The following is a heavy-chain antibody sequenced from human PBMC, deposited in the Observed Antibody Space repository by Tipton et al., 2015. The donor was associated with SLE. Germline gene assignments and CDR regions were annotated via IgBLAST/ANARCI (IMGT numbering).Heavy chain of an antibody. CDR3: ARAAGNRVYYFDF. Sequence: TLSLTCTVSDVSISNYYWTWIRQPPGKELEWIGYISSRGPTNFSPSLRGRVVISRDTSRNQVSLNLTSVTAADTAVYYCARAAGNRVYYFDFWGPGTLVTVSS. J-gene: IGHJ4*02. V-gene: IGHV4-59*01. CDR2: ISSRGPT. CDR1: DVSISNYY. D-gene: IGHD6-19*01.